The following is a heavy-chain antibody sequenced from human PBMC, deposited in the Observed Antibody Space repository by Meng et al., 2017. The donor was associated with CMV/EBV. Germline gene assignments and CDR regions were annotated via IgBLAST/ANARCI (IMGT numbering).Heavy chain of an antibody. Sequence: SISIGGYYWSWIRQHPGKGLEWIGYIYYSGSTYYNPSLKSRVTISVDTSKNQFSLKLSSVTAADTAVYYCARATDATTCSSSWYLDYWGQGTLVTVSS. D-gene: IGHD6-13*01. V-gene: IGHV4-31*02. CDR3: ARATDATTCSSSWYLDY. CDR1: SISIGGYY. J-gene: IGHJ4*02. CDR2: IYYSGST.